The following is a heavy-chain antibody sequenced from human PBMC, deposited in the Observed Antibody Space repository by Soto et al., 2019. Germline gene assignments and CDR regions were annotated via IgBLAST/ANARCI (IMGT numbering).Heavy chain of an antibody. CDR2: VYYSGAT. CDR1: GDSITSPPYY. J-gene: IGHJ5*02. V-gene: IGHV4-39*01. CDR3: ARHDDWFDH. Sequence: XETLSLTCNVSGDSITSPPYYWGWIRQPPGKGLEWIGTVYYSGATYYNPSLRGRLTVSADTSKNYFSLRLTSVTAADTAVYYCARHDDWFDHWGQGILVTVSS.